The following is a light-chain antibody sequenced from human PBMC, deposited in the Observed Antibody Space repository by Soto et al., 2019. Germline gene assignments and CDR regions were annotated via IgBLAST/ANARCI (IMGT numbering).Light chain of an antibody. CDR2: GAS. J-gene: IGKJ2*01. CDR3: QKYNNWPPYT. V-gene: IGKV3D-15*01. CDR1: QSVSSN. Sequence: EIVMTQSPATLSVSPGERATLSCRASQSVSSNLAWYQQKPGQAPRLLIYGASSRATGIPARFSGSGSGTELTLNISSLQSEDFAVYYCQKYNNWPPYTFGPGTKLEIK.